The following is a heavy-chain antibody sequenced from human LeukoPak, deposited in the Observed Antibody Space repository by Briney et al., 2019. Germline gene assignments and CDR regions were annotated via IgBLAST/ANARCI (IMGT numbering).Heavy chain of an antibody. Sequence: SETLSLTCTVSGGSISSYYWSWIRQPAGKGLEWIGRIYTSGSTNYNPSLKGRVTMSVDTSKNQFSLKLSSVTAADTAVYYCARSGSFSDWFDPWGQGTLVTVSS. D-gene: IGHD1-26*01. J-gene: IGHJ5*02. CDR2: IYTSGST. V-gene: IGHV4-4*07. CDR1: GGSISSYY. CDR3: ARSGSFSDWFDP.